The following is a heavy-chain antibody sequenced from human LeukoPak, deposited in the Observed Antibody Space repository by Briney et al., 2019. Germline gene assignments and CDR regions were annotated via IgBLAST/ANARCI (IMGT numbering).Heavy chain of an antibody. Sequence: GGSLRLSCAVSGLTFSSYAMNWVRQAPGSGPEWVSAISGSGDVTYYADSVKGRFTISRDNSKNTLFLHMNSLRAEDTAIYYCAKDRVSRYGAYDCGGSWGQGTLVTVSS. CDR1: GLTFSSYA. CDR2: ISGSGDVT. CDR3: AKDRVSRYGAYDCGGS. V-gene: IGHV3-23*01. D-gene: IGHD5-12*01. J-gene: IGHJ5*02.